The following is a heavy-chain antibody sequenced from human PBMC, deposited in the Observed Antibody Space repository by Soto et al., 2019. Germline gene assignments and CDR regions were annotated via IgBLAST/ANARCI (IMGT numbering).Heavy chain of an antibody. CDR3: ARHLGSAISELGMDV. CDR2: IYYSGST. V-gene: IGHV4-39*01. Sequence: QLQLQESGPGLVKPSETLSLTCTVSGGSISSSSYYWGWIRQPPGKGLEWIGSIYYSGSTYYNPSLKSRVTISVDTSKNQFSLKLSSVTAADTAVYYCARHLGSAISELGMDVWGQGTTVTVSS. D-gene: IGHD3-9*01. J-gene: IGHJ6*02. CDR1: GGSISSSSYY.